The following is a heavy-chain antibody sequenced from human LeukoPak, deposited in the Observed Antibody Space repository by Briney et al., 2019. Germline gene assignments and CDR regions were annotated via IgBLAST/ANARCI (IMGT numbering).Heavy chain of an antibody. D-gene: IGHD3-10*01. V-gene: IGHV4-34*01. J-gene: IGHJ6*03. CDR1: VGSFSGYY. CDR2: INHSGST. CDR3: ARGYYGSGSHCCHMDV. Sequence: SETLSLTCAVYVGSFSGYYWSWIRQPPGKGLEWIGEINHSGSTNYNSSLKSRVTISVDTSKNQFTLKLSSVTAADTAVYYCARGYYGSGSHCCHMDVWGKGTTITVS.